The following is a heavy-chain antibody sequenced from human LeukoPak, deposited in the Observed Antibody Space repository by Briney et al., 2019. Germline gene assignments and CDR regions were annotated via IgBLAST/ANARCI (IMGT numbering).Heavy chain of an antibody. J-gene: IGHJ4*02. D-gene: IGHD2-2*01. CDR3: ARCKRSIGADYAGVY. Sequence: PGGSLRLSCAASGFTFSSYWMSWVRQAPGKGLEWVAKIKQDGSEKYYVDSVEGRFTICRDNAKNSLYLQMNSLRAEDTAVYYCARCKRSIGADYAGVYWGQGTLVTVSS. CDR1: GFTFSSYW. V-gene: IGHV3-7*01. CDR2: IKQDGSEK.